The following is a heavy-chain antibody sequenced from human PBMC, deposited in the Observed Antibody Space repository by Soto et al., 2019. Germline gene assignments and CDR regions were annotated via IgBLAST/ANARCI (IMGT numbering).Heavy chain of an antibody. V-gene: IGHV1-69*12. CDR3: ARDSGIGVVVEAASGGGVYYGMDV. CDR1: GGTFSSYA. Sequence: QVQLVQSGAEVKKPGSSVKVSCKASGGTFSSYAISWVRQAPGQGLEWMGGIIPIFGTANYAQKFQGRVTITADESTSTAYMELSSLRSEDTAVYYCARDSGIGVVVEAASGGGVYYGMDVWGQGTTVTVSS. CDR2: IIPIFGTA. D-gene: IGHD2-15*01. J-gene: IGHJ6*02.